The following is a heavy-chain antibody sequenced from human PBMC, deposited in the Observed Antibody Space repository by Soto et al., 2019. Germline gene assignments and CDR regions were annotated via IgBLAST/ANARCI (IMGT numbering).Heavy chain of an antibody. Sequence: GGSLRLSCVASEFTFSSDTMNWVRQAPGKGLEWVAHISTSGATRYYADSVKGRFTISRDNSKNTQYLQMSSLRADDTAVYYCVKGEYYYDSSGYYPFDYWGQGTLVTVSS. D-gene: IGHD3-22*01. CDR2: ISTSGATR. CDR1: EFTFSSDT. CDR3: VKGEYYYDSSGYYPFDY. J-gene: IGHJ4*02. V-gene: IGHV3-64D*06.